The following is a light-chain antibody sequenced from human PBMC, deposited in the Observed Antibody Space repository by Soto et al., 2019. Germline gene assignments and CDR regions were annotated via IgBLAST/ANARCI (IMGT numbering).Light chain of an antibody. CDR1: QSVTAN. CDR3: MQGLQTPNT. CDR2: GAS. Sequence: EIVMTQSPATLSVSPGESATLSCRASQSVTANLAWYQQKCGQAPRLLIYGASTRATGVPARFSGSGFGTDFTLKISRVEAEDVGVYYCMQGLQTPNTFGQGTKLEIK. J-gene: IGKJ2*01. V-gene: IGKV3-15*01.